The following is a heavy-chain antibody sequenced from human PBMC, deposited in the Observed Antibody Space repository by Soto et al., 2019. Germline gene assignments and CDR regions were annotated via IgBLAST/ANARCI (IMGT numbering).Heavy chain of an antibody. J-gene: IGHJ5*02. V-gene: IGHV4-30-2*01. Sequence: SETLSLTCAVSGCSISSGGYSWSWIRQPPGKGLEWIGYIYHSGSTYYNPSLKSRVTISVDRSKNQFSLKLSSVTAADTAVYYCASVPDRWGQGTLVTVS. CDR3: ASVPDR. D-gene: IGHD2-2*01. CDR2: IYHSGST. CDR1: GCSISSGGYS.